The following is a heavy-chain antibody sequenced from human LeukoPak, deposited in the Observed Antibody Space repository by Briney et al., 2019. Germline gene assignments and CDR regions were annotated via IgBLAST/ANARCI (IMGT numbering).Heavy chain of an antibody. CDR1: EFTFSSYW. CDR3: ARDRGGYFDY. V-gene: IGHV3-7*01. D-gene: IGHD3-10*01. J-gene: IGHJ4*02. Sequence: GGSLRLSCAASEFTFSSYWMSWVRQAPGKGLEWVANIKQDGSEKYYVDSVKGRFTISRDNAKNSLYLQMNSLRAEDTAVYYCARDRGGYFDYWGQGTLVTVSS. CDR2: IKQDGSEK.